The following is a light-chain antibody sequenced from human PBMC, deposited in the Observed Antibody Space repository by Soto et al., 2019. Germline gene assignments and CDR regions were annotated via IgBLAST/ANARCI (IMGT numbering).Light chain of an antibody. CDR2: GAS. J-gene: IGKJ4*01. V-gene: IGKV3-20*01. Sequence: EIVLTQSPGTLSLSPGERATLSCRASQSVSSSYLAWYQQKPGQAPRLLIYGASSRATGIPDRFSGSGSGTDFTLTISRLEPEDYAVDYYQQYDSSPITFAGGTKVDIK. CDR1: QSVSSSY. CDR3: QQYDSSPIT.